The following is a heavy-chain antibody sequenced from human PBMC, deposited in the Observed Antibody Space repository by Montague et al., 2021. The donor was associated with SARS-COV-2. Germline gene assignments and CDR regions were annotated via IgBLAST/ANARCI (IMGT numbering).Heavy chain of an antibody. CDR1: GASRSTKNYY. Sequence: SETLSLTCTFSGASRSTKNYYWGWIRQPPGKGLEWIGSISYSATSYSNPSPKSRVAMSVDTSRNQLSLNPSSVTVADTAVYYCARLGITLGGVIVIRDYFDFWGQGTLVTVSS. D-gene: IGHD3-16*02. CDR2: ISYSATS. V-gene: IGHV4-39*01. CDR3: ARLGITLGGVIVIRDYFDF. J-gene: IGHJ4*02.